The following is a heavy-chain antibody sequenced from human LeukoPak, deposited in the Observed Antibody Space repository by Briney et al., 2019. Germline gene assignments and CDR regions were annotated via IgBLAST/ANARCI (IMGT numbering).Heavy chain of an antibody. CDR1: GGSISSSSYY. Sequence: SETLSLTCTVSGGSISSSSYYWGWIRQPPGKGLEWIGSIYYSGRTYYNPSLKSRVTISVDTSKNQFSLKLSSVTAADTAVYYCARLTIAARPGAGSTYYFDYWGQGTLVTVSS. J-gene: IGHJ4*02. CDR3: ARLTIAARPGAGSTYYFDY. CDR2: IYYSGRT. V-gene: IGHV4-39*01. D-gene: IGHD6-6*01.